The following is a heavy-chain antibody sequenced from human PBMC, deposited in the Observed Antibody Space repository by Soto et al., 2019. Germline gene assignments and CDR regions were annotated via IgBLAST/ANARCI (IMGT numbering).Heavy chain of an antibody. Sequence: EVQLVESGGGLVKPGGSLRLSCTVSGFTFSNAWMTWVRQAPGKGLEWVGRIKSKTDDGTTDYAAPVKGRFTISRDDSRNTLYLQLNSLKTEDTAVYYCTTDSGSWAYYYYYGMDVWGQGTTVTVSS. CDR2: IKSKTDDGTT. J-gene: IGHJ6*02. CDR3: TTDSGSWAYYYYYGMDV. V-gene: IGHV3-15*05. D-gene: IGHD2-15*01. CDR1: GFTFSNAW.